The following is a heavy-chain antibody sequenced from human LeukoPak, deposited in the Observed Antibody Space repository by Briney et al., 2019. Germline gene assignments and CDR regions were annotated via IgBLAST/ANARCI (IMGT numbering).Heavy chain of an antibody. CDR3: AKEWHLEG. J-gene: IGHJ1*01. CDR2: ISSSGGYT. V-gene: IGHV3-23*01. Sequence: PGGSLRLSCETSEFTFSGYAMNWVRQAPGKGLEWVSVISSSGGYTNYADSVKGRFTISRDNSKNTLYLQMNSLRAEDTALYYCAKEWHLEGWSQGTLVTVSS. D-gene: IGHD1-1*01. CDR1: EFTFSGYA.